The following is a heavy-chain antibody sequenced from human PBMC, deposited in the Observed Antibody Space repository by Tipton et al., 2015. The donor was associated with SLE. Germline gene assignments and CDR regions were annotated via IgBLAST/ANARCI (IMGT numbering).Heavy chain of an antibody. V-gene: IGHV1-18*04. Sequence: QLVQSGAEVKKPGESLKISCKGSGYSFTSYWIGWVRQAPGQGLEWMGWISGYNGDTHYAQKLQGRVTMTTDTSTTTAYMELRSLRSDDTAVYYCARERQLGLWGQGTLVTVSS. CDR2: ISGYNGDT. J-gene: IGHJ5*02. CDR3: ARERQLGL. D-gene: IGHD6-13*01. CDR1: GYSFTSYW.